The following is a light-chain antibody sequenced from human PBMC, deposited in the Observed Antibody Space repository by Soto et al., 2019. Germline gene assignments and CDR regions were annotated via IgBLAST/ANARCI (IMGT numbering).Light chain of an antibody. CDR1: TSNIANNY. CDR2: QNN. CDR3: GAWDTSLSVYV. Sequence: QSVLTQSPSVSAAPGQKVTFFCSGRTSNIANNYVSWYQQLPGTAPKLLIYQNNERPSGIPDRFSASKSGTSATLAITGLQTGDEGAYFCGAWDTSLSVYVFGPGTKVTVL. V-gene: IGLV1-51*02. J-gene: IGLJ1*01.